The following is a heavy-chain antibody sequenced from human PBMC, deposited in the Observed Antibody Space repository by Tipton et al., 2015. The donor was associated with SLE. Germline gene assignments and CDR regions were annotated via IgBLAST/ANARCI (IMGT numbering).Heavy chain of an antibody. Sequence: TLSLTCTVSGGSISSSSYYWGWIRQPPGKGLEWIGSIYYSGSTYYNPSLKSRVTISVDTSKNQFSLKLSSVTAADTAVYYCARDEVVATNAFDIWGQGTMVTVSS. CDR3: ARDEVVATNAFDI. CDR2: IYYSGST. D-gene: IGHD5-12*01. V-gene: IGHV4-39*07. J-gene: IGHJ3*02. CDR1: GGSISSSSYY.